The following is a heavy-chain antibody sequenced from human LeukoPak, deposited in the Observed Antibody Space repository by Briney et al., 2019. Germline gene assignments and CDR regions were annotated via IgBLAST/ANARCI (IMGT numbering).Heavy chain of an antibody. J-gene: IGHJ2*01. CDR3: ARVSGYGDYFWYFDL. V-gene: IGHV3-74*01. CDR1: GFTFSSYW. CDR2: INSDGSST. D-gene: IGHD4-17*01. Sequence: QPGGSLRLSCAASGFTFSSYWMYWVRQAPGKGLVWVSRINSDGSSTSYADSVKGRFTISRDNAKNTLYLQMNSLRAEDTAVYYCARVSGYGDYFWYFDLWGRGTLVTVSS.